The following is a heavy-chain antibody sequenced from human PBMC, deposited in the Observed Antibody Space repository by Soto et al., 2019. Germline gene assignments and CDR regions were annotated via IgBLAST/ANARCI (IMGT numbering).Heavy chain of an antibody. V-gene: IGHV1-69*13. D-gene: IGHD2-21*02. J-gene: IGHJ6*02. CDR3: ARDDATYCGGDCYRYFYYGMDV. Sequence: ASVKVSCKASGGTFSNHAISWVRQAPGQGLELVGGIIPMFPTADYAQRFQGRVTITADDSTTTVYMELSGLRSEDTAMYYCARDDATYCGGDCYRYFYYGMDVWGQGTTVTVYS. CDR2: IIPMFPTA. CDR1: GGTFSNHA.